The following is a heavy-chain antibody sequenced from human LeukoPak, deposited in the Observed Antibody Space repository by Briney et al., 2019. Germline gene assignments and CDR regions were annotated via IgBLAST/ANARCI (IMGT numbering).Heavy chain of an antibody. CDR3: AREIPAGSSYFDY. V-gene: IGHV1-69*05. Sequence: GASVKVSCKASGVAFSSYAISWVRQAPGQGLEWMGRIIPIFGTANYAQKFQGRVTITTDESTSTAYMELSSLRSEDRAVYYCAREIPAGSSYFDYWGQGTLVTVSS. D-gene: IGHD6-13*01. J-gene: IGHJ4*02. CDR2: IIPIFGTA. CDR1: GVAFSSYA.